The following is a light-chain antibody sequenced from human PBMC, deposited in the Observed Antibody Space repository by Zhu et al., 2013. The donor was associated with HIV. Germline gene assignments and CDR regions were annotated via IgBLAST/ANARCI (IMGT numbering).Light chain of an antibody. CDR1: QGISSY. CDR2: AAS. Sequence: DIQLTQPPSFLSASVGDRVTITCWASQGISSYLAWYQQKPGKAPKLLIYAASTLQSGVPSRFSGSGSGTEFTLTISSLQPEDFATYYCQQLNSYPRTFGQGTRLEIK. V-gene: IGKV1-9*01. J-gene: IGKJ5*01. CDR3: QQLNSYPRT.